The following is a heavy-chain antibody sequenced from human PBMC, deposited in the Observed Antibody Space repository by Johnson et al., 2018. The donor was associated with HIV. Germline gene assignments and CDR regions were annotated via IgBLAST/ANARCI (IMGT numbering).Heavy chain of an antibody. J-gene: IGHJ3*02. V-gene: IGHV3-15*01. D-gene: IGHD6-13*01. CDR3: TTGFTLLVPDAFDI. CDR2: IKSKTDGGTT. Sequence: EVQLVESGGGLVKPGGSLRLSCAASGFTFSNAWMSWVRQAPGKGLEWVGRIKSKTDGGTTDYAAPVKGSFTISRDDSKNTLYLQMNSLKTEDTAVYYCTTGFTLLVPDAFDIWGQVTMVTVSS. CDR1: GFTFSNAW.